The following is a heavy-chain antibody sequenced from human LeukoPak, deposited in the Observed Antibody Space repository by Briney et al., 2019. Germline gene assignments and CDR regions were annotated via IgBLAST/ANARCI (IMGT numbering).Heavy chain of an antibody. Sequence: GGSLRLTCADSGFTFSDYYMSWISQAPGKGLERVAYISSSSSTIYYADSVKGRFTISRDNAKNSLYLQMNSLRAEDTAVYYCARDSGGTTSHGGTADYWGQGTLVTVSS. V-gene: IGHV3-11*04. D-gene: IGHD1-26*01. CDR1: GFTFSDYY. J-gene: IGHJ4*02. CDR3: ARDSGGTTSHGGTADY. CDR2: ISSSSSTI.